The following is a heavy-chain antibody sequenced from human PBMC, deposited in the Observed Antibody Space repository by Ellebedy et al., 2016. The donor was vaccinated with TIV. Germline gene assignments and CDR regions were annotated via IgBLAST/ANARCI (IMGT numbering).Heavy chain of an antibody. V-gene: IGHV4-59*12. J-gene: IGHJ4*02. CDR2: VFYSGST. CDR3: ARTKAVAGTFCFDS. D-gene: IGHD6-19*01. CDR1: GGSINSYY. Sequence: SETLSLTCTVSGGSINSYYWSWIRQPPGKGLEWIGYVFYSGSTHYNPSLKSLVTISADMSRNQFSLKLSSVTAADTAVYYCARTKAVAGTFCFDSWGQGTLVPVSS.